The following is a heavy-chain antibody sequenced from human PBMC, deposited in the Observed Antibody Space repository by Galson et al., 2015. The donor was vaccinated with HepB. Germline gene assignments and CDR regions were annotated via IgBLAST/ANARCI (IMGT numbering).Heavy chain of an antibody. D-gene: IGHD1-26*01. CDR3: AKGSSGSYQTDDAFDI. J-gene: IGHJ3*02. V-gene: IGHV3-30*18. Sequence: SLRLSCAASGFTFTDAWMSWVRQAPGKGLEWVTVISYDGSNKYYADSVKGRFTISRDNSKNTLYLHMNSLRPEDTAVYYCAKGSSGSYQTDDAFDIWGQGTMVTVSS. CDR2: ISYDGSNK. CDR1: GFTFTDAW.